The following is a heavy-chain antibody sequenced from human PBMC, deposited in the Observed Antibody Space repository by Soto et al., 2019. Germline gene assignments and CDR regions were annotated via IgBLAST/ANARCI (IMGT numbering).Heavy chain of an antibody. CDR2: ISYDGSNK. J-gene: IGHJ6*02. Sequence: PGGSLRLSCAASGFTFSSYGMHWVRQAPGKGLEWVAVISYDGSNKYYADSVKGRFTISRDNSKNTLYLQMNSLRAEDTAVYYCAKGEGGYLYYYYGMDVWGQGTTVTVSS. V-gene: IGHV3-30*18. D-gene: IGHD1-26*01. CDR1: GFTFSSYG. CDR3: AKGEGGYLYYYYGMDV.